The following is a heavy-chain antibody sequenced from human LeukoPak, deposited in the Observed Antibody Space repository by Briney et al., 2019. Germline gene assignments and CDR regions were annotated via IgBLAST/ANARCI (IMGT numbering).Heavy chain of an antibody. J-gene: IGHJ4*02. CDR3: AKDLVYYDSSGYYYPFDY. CDR2: ISYDGSNK. CDR1: GFTFSSYA. D-gene: IGHD3-22*01. V-gene: IGHV3-30*04. Sequence: GGSLRLSCAASGFTFSSYAMHWVRQAPGKGLEWVAVISYDGSNKYYADSVKGRFTISRDNSKNTLYLQMNSLRAEDTAVYYCAKDLVYYDSSGYYYPFDYWGQGTLVTVSS.